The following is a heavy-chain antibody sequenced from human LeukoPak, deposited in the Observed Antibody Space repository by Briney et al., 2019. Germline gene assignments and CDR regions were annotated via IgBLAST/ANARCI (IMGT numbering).Heavy chain of an antibody. CDR1: GGSFSGYY. J-gene: IGHJ4*02. V-gene: IGHV4-34*01. CDR2: INHSGST. Sequence: SETLSLTCAVYGGSFSGYYWSWIRQPPGKGLEWIGEINHSGSTNYNPSLKSRVTISVDTSKNQFSLKLSSVTAADTAVYYCARGIAAAGTFDYWGQGTLVTVSS. D-gene: IGHD6-13*01. CDR3: ARGIAAAGTFDY.